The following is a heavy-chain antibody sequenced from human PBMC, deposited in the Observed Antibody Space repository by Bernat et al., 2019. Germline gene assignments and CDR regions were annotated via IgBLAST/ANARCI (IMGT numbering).Heavy chain of an antibody. CDR3: AQRGSGIFFEY. V-gene: IGHV3-23*01. Sequence: EVQLLESGGGLVQPGGSLRVSCTASGFTFRHYAMSWVRQAPGEGLEWVPDIGDNGGSTFYAGSVRCRFTISRDNSKNTLYLQMNSLRAEDMSVYYCAQRGSGIFFEYWGQGTLVTVSS. J-gene: IGHJ4*02. CDR2: IGDNGGST. CDR1: GFTFRHYA. D-gene: IGHD2-15*01.